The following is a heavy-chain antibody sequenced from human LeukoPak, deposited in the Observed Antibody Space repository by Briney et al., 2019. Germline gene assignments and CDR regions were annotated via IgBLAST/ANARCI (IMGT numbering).Heavy chain of an antibody. J-gene: IGHJ4*02. CDR1: GYTFTSYG. V-gene: IGHV1-18*01. D-gene: IGHD3-16*02. Sequence: ASVKVSCKASGYTFTSYGISWVRQPPGQGLEWVGLISDYNGNTNYAQKLQGRVTMTTDTSTSTAYMELRSLRSDDTAVYYCARTPLGGVIVTPTQCFDYWGQGTLVTVPS. CDR3: ARTPLGGVIVTPTQCFDY. CDR2: ISDYNGNT.